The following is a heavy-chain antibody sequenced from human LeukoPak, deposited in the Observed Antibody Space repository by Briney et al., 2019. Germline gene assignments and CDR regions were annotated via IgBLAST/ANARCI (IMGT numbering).Heavy chain of an antibody. CDR3: AKDLLGYGYPAPFDY. Sequence: GGSLRLSCAASGFTFSSYGMHWVRQAPGKGLEWVAFIRYDGSNKYYADSVKGRFTISRDNSKNTLYLQMNSLRAEDTAVYYCAKDLLGYGYPAPFDYWGQGTLVTVS. CDR1: GFTFSSYG. D-gene: IGHD5-18*01. V-gene: IGHV3-30*02. J-gene: IGHJ4*02. CDR2: IRYDGSNK.